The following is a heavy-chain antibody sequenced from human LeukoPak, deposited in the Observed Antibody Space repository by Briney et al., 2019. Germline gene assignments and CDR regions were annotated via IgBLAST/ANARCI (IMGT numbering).Heavy chain of an antibody. CDR3: ARGIAAYYFDY. Sequence: GGSLRLSCAASGFTFSSYWMHWVRQAPGKGLVWVSRINSDGSSTSYADSVKGRFTISRDNAKNTLYLQMNSLRAEDTAVYYCARGIAAYYFDYWGQGTLVTVSS. V-gene: IGHV3-74*01. CDR1: GFTFSSYW. J-gene: IGHJ4*02. D-gene: IGHD6-13*01. CDR2: INSDGSST.